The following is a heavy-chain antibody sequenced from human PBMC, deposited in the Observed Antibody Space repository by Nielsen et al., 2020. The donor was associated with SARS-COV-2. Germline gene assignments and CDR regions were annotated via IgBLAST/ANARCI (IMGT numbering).Heavy chain of an antibody. D-gene: IGHD3-3*01. Sequence: GESLKISCAASGFTFSSYSMNWVRQAPGKGLEWVSSISSSSSYIYYADSVKGRFTISRDNAKNSLYLQMNSLRAEDTAVYYCARGVGGRYDFWSGYSGSDWFDPWGQGTLVTVSS. J-gene: IGHJ5*02. CDR3: ARGVGGRYDFWSGYSGSDWFDP. V-gene: IGHV3-21*01. CDR2: ISSSSSYI. CDR1: GFTFSSYS.